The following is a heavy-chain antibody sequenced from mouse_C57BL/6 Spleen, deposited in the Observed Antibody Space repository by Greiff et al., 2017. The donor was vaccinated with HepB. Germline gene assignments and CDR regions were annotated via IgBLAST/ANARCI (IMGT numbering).Heavy chain of an antibody. CDR1: GYTFTDYY. D-gene: IGHD3-2*02. V-gene: IGHV1-26*01. J-gene: IGHJ4*01. Sequence: VQLKQSGPELVKPGASVKISCKASGYTFTDYYMNWVKQSHGKSLEWIGDINPNNGGTSYNQKFKGKATLTVDKSSSTAYMELRSLTSEDSAVYYCARDSSGYVNAMDCWGQGTSVTVSS. CDR3: ARDSSGYVNAMDC. CDR2: INPNNGGT.